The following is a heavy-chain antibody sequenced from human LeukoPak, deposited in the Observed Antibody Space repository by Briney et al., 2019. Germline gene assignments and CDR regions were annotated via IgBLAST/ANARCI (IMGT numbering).Heavy chain of an antibody. V-gene: IGHV6-1*01. CDR2: TYYRSKWYN. J-gene: IGHJ4*02. D-gene: IGHD4-23*01. Sequence: QTLSLTCAISGDSVSSNSAAWNWIRQSPSRGLEWLGRTYYRSKWYNDYAVSVKSRITISPDTSKNQFSLQMNSVTPEDSGVYYCAREGATVATMDYWGQGALVTVSS. CDR1: GDSVSSNSAA. CDR3: AREGATVATMDY.